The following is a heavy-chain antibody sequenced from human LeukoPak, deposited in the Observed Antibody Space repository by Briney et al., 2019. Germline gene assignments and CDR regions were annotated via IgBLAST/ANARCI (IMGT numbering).Heavy chain of an antibody. V-gene: IGHV3-7*04. D-gene: IGHD5-24*01. J-gene: IGHJ4*02. CDR2: IKQAGTEK. CDR1: GFTLGSYW. Sequence: GGSLRLSCAASGFTLGSYWMNWVRQAPRKGLEWVANIKQAGTEKYYVDSVKGRFTISRDNAKNSLFLQMNSLRAEDTAVYFCARVRGGYYLDYWGQGTLVTVSS. CDR3: ARVRGGYYLDY.